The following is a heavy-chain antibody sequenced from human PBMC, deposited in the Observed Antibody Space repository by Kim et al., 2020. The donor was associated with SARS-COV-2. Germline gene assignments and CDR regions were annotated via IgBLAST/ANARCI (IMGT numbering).Heavy chain of an antibody. D-gene: IGHD2-15*01. Sequence: ASVKVSYKASGYTFTSYAMNWVRQAPGQGLEWMGWINTNTGNPTYAQGFTGRFVFSLDTSVSTAYLQISSLKAEDTALYYCARVGYCSGGSCYFRYFYGMDVWRQGTTVTVSS. J-gene: IGHJ6*02. CDR1: GYTFTSYA. CDR2: INTNTGNP. CDR3: ARVGYCSGGSCYFRYFYGMDV. V-gene: IGHV7-4-1*02.